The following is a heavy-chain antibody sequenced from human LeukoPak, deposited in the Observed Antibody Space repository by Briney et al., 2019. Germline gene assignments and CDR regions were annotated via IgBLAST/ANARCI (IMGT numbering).Heavy chain of an antibody. V-gene: IGHV4-34*01. J-gene: IGHJ4*02. CDR1: GGSFSGYY. Sequence: PSETLSLTCAVYGGSFSGYYWSWIRQPPGKGLEWIGEINHSGSTNYNPSLKSRVTISVDTSKNQFSLKLSSVTAADTAVYYCASSGYYDILTGFDYWGQGTLVTVSS. CDR2: INHSGST. D-gene: IGHD3-9*01. CDR3: ASSGYYDILTGFDY.